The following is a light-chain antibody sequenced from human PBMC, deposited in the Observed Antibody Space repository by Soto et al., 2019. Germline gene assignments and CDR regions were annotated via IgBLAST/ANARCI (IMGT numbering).Light chain of an antibody. CDR3: QRYDSVPLT. CDR2: GAS. J-gene: IGKJ4*01. V-gene: IGKV1-27*01. CDR1: QAIGDY. Sequence: DIQMTQSPSSLSASVGDRVTIGCRASQAIGDYLAWYQQKAGKIPRLLIYGASTLQSGVPSRFSGSGSGTDFALTISSLQPEDVAVYYCQRYDSVPLTFGGGTKVEIK.